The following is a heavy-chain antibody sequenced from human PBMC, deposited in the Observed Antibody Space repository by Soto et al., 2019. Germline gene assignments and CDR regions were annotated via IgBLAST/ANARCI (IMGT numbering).Heavy chain of an antibody. V-gene: IGHV4-59*08. CDR1: GGSISSYY. CDR2: IYYSGST. CDR3: ARHVQWLVTFDY. J-gene: IGHJ4*02. D-gene: IGHD6-19*01. Sequence: QVQLQESGPGLVKPSETLSLTCTVSGGSISSYYWSWIRQPPGKGLEWIGYIYYSGSTNYNPSLKCRVNITVDASKNQFSLKLSSVTGADTAVYYCARHVQWLVTFDYWGQGTLVTVSS.